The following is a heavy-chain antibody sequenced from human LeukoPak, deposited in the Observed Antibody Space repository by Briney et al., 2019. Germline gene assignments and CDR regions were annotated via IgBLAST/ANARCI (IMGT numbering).Heavy chain of an antibody. CDR2: ITDSSSAI. D-gene: IGHD5-24*01. V-gene: IGHV3-11*01. CDR1: GFSFSDYY. J-gene: IGHJ6*02. Sequence: PGGSLRLSCAASGFSFSDYYMNWIRQAPGKGLEWVSYITDSSSAIYYADSVKGRFTISRDNTKNSLYLQMNSLRAEDTAVYFCARDGQRNYFYGMDVWGQGTTVTVSS. CDR3: ARDGQRNYFYGMDV.